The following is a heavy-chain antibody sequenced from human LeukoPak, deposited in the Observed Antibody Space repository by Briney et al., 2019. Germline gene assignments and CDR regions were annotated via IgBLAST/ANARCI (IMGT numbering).Heavy chain of an antibody. Sequence: GASVKVSCKASGGTFSSYAISWVRQAPGQGLEWMGGIIPIFGTANYAQKFQGRVTITADESTSTAYMELSSLRSEDTAVYYCAREWRYCSGGSCRYGMDVWGQGTTVTVSS. CDR3: AREWRYCSGGSCRYGMDV. V-gene: IGHV1-69*13. D-gene: IGHD2-15*01. J-gene: IGHJ6*02. CDR2: IIPIFGTA. CDR1: GGTFSSYA.